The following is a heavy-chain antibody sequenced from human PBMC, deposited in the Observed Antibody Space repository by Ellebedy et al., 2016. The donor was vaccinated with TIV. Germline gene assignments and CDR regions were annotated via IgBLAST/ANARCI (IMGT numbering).Heavy chain of an antibody. J-gene: IGHJ4*02. V-gene: IGHV3-21*01. Sequence: GESLKISCAASGFTFNSYTINRVRQAPGKGLEWVSSISSSGSYIYYADSVRGRFTISRDNAKNSLYLQMNSLRAEDTAVYYCARVEPFYCSSTSCKNLGSDYWGQGTLVTVSS. D-gene: IGHD2-2*01. CDR3: ARVEPFYCSSTSCKNLGSDY. CDR2: ISSSGSYI. CDR1: GFTFNSYT.